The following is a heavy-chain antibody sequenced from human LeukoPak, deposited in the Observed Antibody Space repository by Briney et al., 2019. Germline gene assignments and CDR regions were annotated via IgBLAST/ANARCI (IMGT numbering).Heavy chain of an antibody. D-gene: IGHD6-13*01. J-gene: IGHJ5*02. Sequence: PETLSLTCTVSGGSTSSSGHSWGWTRHPPGKGMEWTGTMDYTGRTYYNTSLKSRVAISVDTSKNPFSLRLSSVTAADTAMYYCAQRRGSSDWMGNWFDRWGEGMLVTVSS. CDR2: MDYTGRT. V-gene: IGHV4-39*01. CDR1: GGSTSSSGHS. CDR3: AQRRGSSDWMGNWFDR.